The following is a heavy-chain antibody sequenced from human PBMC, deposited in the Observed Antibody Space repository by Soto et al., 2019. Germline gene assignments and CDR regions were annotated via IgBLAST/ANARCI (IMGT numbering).Heavy chain of an antibody. CDR2: IYHSGST. CDR1: SCSISCDGYS. Sequence: SETLSLTCAFPSCSISCDGYSWNWMRQPPGKGLEWIGYIYHSGSTYYNPSLKSRVTISVDRSKNQFSLKLSSVTAADTAVYYCARHILSFYYDSSGYSNWFDPWGQGTLVTVS. J-gene: IGHJ5*02. CDR3: ARHILSFYYDSSGYSNWFDP. V-gene: IGHV4-30-2*01. D-gene: IGHD3-22*01.